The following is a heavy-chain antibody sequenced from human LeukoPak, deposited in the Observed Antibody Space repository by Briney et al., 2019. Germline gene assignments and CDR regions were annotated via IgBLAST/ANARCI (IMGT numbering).Heavy chain of an antibody. CDR1: GYTFTSYD. CDR3: ARGIFGVYYFDY. V-gene: IGHV1-8*01. J-gene: IGHJ4*02. D-gene: IGHD3-3*01. Sequence: GASVKVSCKASGYTFTSYDINWVRQATGQGLEWMGWMNPNSGNTGYAQEFQGRVTMTRDTSISTAYMELSSLRSKDTAVYYCARGIFGVYYFDYWGQGTLVTVSS. CDR2: MNPNSGNT.